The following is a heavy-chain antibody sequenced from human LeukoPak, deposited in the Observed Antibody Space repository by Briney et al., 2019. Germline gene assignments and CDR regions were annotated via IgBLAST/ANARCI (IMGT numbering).Heavy chain of an antibody. CDR3: AREQLVGSRYFDY. Sequence: SETLSLTCAVSGGSISSSNWWSWVRQPPGKGLEWIGEIYHSGSTNYNPSLKSRVTISVDTSKNQFSQNLSSVTAADTAMYYCAREQLVGSRYFDYWGQGTLVTVSS. J-gene: IGHJ4*02. CDR1: GGSISSSNW. CDR2: IYHSGST. D-gene: IGHD6-6*01. V-gene: IGHV4-4*02.